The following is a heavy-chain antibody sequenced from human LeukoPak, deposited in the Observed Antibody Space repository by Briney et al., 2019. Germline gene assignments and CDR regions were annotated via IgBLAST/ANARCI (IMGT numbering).Heavy chain of an antibody. CDR1: GYTFTNYY. Sequence: ASVKVSCKASGYTFTNYYIHCMRQAPGQGLEWMGVILPGGGSTSYAQKFQGRVTMIRDTSISTAYMELSRLRSDDTAVYYCARPSYDSSDYEYFQHWGQGTLVTVSS. CDR2: ILPGGGST. D-gene: IGHD3-22*01. V-gene: IGHV1-46*01. CDR3: ARPSYDSSDYEYFQH. J-gene: IGHJ1*01.